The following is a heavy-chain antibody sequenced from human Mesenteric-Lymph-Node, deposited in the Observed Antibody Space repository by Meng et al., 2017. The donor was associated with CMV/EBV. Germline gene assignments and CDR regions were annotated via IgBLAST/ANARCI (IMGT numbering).Heavy chain of an antibody. J-gene: IGHJ4*01. CDR3: ARGGAIFGVALDY. D-gene: IGHD3-3*01. CDR1: GFTFSSYS. CDR2: ISSSSSYI. V-gene: IGHV3-21*01. Sequence: GESLKISCAASGFTFSSYSMNWVRQAPGKGLEWVSSISSSSSYIYYADSVKGRFTISRDNAKNSLYLQMNSLRAEDTAVYYCARGGAIFGVALDYWGQGALVTVSS.